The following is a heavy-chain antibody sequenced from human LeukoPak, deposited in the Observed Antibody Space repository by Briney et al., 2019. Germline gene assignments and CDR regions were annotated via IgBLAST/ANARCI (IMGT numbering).Heavy chain of an antibody. CDR1: GYTFTGYY. CDR2: INPNSGGT. Sequence: ASVKVSRKASGYTFTGYYMHWVRQAPGQGLEWMGWINPNSGGTNYAQKFQGRVTMTRDTSISTAYMELSGLRSDDTAVYYCARGISSWSDLAAYWGQGTLVTVSS. D-gene: IGHD6-13*01. J-gene: IGHJ4*02. V-gene: IGHV1-2*02. CDR3: ARGISSWSDLAAY.